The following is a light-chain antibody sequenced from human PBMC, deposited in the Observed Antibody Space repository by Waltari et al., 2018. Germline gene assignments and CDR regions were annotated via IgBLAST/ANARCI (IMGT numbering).Light chain of an antibody. J-gene: IGLJ3*02. CDR1: SGHSNNI. Sequence: QLVLTQSPSASASLGASIKLTCTLSSGHSNNIIAWLQWQQPERGPRYLMKVNSDGSHSRGDGIPDRFSGSSSGAERYLTISSLQSEDEADYYCQTGGHGTWVFGGGTKLTVL. CDR2: VNSDGSH. CDR3: QTGGHGTWV. V-gene: IGLV4-69*01.